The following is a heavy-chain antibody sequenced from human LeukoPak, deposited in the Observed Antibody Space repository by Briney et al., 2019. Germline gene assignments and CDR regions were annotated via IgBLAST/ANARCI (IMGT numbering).Heavy chain of an antibody. Sequence: GGSLRLSCAVSGNYCMHWFRQAPGKGLVWVSHVNSDGSWTSHADSVKGRFTISKDNAKNTVYLQMNNLRTEDTAVYYCVSFYETNWGRGTLVTVSS. V-gene: IGHV3-74*01. CDR3: VSFYETN. D-gene: IGHD2-2*01. J-gene: IGHJ4*02. CDR1: GNYC. CDR2: VNSDGSWT.